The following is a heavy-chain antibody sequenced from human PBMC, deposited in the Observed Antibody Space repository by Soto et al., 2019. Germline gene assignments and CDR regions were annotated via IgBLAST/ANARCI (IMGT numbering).Heavy chain of an antibody. CDR3: AKAGYRYGLYYYGMDV. CDR1: GFTFSSYA. J-gene: IGHJ6*02. D-gene: IGHD5-18*01. CDR2: ISGSGGST. Sequence: HPGGSLRLSCAASGFTFSSYAMSWVRQAPGKGLEWVSAISGSGGSTYYADSVKGRFTISRDNSKNTLYLQMNSLRAEDTAVYYCAKAGYRYGLYYYGMDVWGQGTTVTVSS. V-gene: IGHV3-23*01.